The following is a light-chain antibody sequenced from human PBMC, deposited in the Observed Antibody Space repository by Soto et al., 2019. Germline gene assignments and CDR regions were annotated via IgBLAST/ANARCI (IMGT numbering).Light chain of an antibody. CDR2: GGS. CDR3: QQIYTIPLT. CDR1: QSIGSY. J-gene: IGKJ4*01. Sequence: DIQMTQSPSSLSASVGDIVTITFRASQSIGSYLNLYQQKPGKAPNLLIHGGSILQSGVPPRFSGGGGGTDFTLTISSLQPEDFASYYCQQIYTIPLTFGGGTKVDIK. V-gene: IGKV1-39*01.